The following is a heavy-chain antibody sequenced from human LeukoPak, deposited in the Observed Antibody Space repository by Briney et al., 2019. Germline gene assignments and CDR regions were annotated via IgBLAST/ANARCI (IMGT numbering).Heavy chain of an antibody. CDR1: GDSIKTNSHF. V-gene: IGHV4-39*01. CDR2: IFWTGNA. Sequence: SETLSLTCTVSGDSIKTNSHFWGWVRQPPGTGLEWIGCIFWTGNAGDNPAVESRLSSSIDTPKNQFSLQMTSVTAAESAVYYCGRHWKRSVYSASGRYYNDWFDRWGQGILVTVSS. CDR3: GRHWKRSVYSASGRYYNDWFDR. J-gene: IGHJ5*02. D-gene: IGHD3-10*01.